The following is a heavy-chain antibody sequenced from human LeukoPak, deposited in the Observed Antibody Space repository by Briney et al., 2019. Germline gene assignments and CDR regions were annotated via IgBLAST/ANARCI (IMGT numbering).Heavy chain of an antibody. V-gene: IGHV3-23*01. J-gene: IGHJ6*02. CDR1: GFTFGGYA. D-gene: IGHD1-7*01. Sequence: PGGSLRLSCTASGFTFGGYAMSWVRQAPGKGLEWVSSFSAGSEDSYYADSVKGRFTISRDNSKSILYLQMNSLRADDTAVYYCARTIAQYSNTWLYYYYGLDVWGQGTTVTVSS. CDR2: FSAGSEDS. CDR3: ARTIAQYSNTWLYYYYGLDV.